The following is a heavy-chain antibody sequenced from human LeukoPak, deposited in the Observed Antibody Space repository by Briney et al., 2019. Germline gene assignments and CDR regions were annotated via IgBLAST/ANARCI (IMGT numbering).Heavy chain of an antibody. Sequence: GGSLRLSCPASGFTVNNYHMYWVRQAPGKGLEWVAVVPYDGSDKYYADSVKGRFTISRDNSKNTLYLQMSSLRAEDTAVYYCVKDIYDSSDYIDYWGQGTLVTVSS. V-gene: IGHV3-30*18. D-gene: IGHD3-22*01. CDR2: VPYDGSDK. J-gene: IGHJ4*02. CDR1: GFTVNNYH. CDR3: VKDIYDSSDYIDY.